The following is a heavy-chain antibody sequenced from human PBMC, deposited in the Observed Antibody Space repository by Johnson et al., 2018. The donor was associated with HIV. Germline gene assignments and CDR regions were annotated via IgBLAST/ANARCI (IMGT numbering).Heavy chain of an antibody. Sequence: QVQLVESWGGVVQPGRSLRLSCAASGFTFSSYAMHWVRQAPGKGLEWVAVISYDGSNKYYADSVKGRFTISRDNSKNSLYLQMNSLRPEDTALYYCAQGGGYGDDDVFDICGQWTMVTVSS. CDR3: AQGGGYGDDDVFDI. CDR1: GFTFSSYA. CDR2: ISYDGSNK. V-gene: IGHV3-30*04. J-gene: IGHJ3*02. D-gene: IGHD3-22*01.